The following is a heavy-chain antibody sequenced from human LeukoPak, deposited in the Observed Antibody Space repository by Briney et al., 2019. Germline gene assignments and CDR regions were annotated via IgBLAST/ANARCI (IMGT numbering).Heavy chain of an antibody. CDR1: GFTFSTFW. CDR3: ARDRYQYDSSTYFGCYA. CDR2: IKQDGSEK. D-gene: IGHD3-22*01. J-gene: IGHJ5*02. Sequence: GGSLRPSCAASGFTFSTFWMGWVRQAPGKGLEWVANIKQDGSEKYYVDSVKGRFTISRDNAKNSLYLQMNSLRAEDTAVYYCARDRYQYDSSTYFGCYAWGLGTLVTVSS. V-gene: IGHV3-7*01.